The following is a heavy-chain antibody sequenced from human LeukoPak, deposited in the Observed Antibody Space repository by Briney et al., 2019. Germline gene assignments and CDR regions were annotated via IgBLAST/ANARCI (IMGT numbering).Heavy chain of an antibody. CDR3: ARQGVGVVASFDY. D-gene: IGHD5-12*01. J-gene: IGHJ4*02. Sequence: SETLSLTCTVSGGSISSSSYYWGWIRQPPGKGLEWIVSIYYSGSTYYNPSLKSRVTISVDTSKNQFSLKLSSVTAADTAVYYCARQGVGVVASFDYWGQGTLVTVSS. CDR1: GGSISSSSYY. V-gene: IGHV4-39*01. CDR2: IYYSGST.